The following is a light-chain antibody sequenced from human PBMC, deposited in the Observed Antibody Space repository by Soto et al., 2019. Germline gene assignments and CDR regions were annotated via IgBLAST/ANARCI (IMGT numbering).Light chain of an antibody. Sequence: QSALTQPASVSESPGQSITISCIATSSDVGAYNYVSWYQQHPGKAPKVLIYEVRNRPSGVSNRFSGSKTGNTASLTISGLQAEDEADYYCCSYTTSGTLVFGGGTQLTVL. V-gene: IGLV2-14*01. J-gene: IGLJ2*01. CDR3: CSYTTSGTLV. CDR1: SSDVGAYNY. CDR2: EVR.